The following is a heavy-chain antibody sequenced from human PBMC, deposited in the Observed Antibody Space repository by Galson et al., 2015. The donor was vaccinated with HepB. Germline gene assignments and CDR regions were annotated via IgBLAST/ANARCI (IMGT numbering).Heavy chain of an antibody. CDR3: AKVRSQWLRPYYFDY. D-gene: IGHD6-19*01. Sequence: SLRLSCAASGFTFSSYAMSWVRQAPGKGLEWISTISGSGGNTYYADSVKGRFTISRDNSKNTLYLQMNSLRAEDTAIYYCAKVRSQWLRPYYFDYWGQGTLVTVSS. V-gene: IGHV3-23*01. CDR2: ISGSGGNT. J-gene: IGHJ4*02. CDR1: GFTFSSYA.